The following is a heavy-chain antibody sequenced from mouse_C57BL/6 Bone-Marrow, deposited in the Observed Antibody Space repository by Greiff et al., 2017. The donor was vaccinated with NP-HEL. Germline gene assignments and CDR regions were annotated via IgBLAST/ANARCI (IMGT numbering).Heavy chain of an antibody. Sequence: QVQLQQPGAELVMPGASVKLSCKASGYTFTSYWMHWVKQRPGQGLEWIGEIDPSDSYTNYTQKFKGKSTLTVDKSSSTAYMQLSSLTSEDSAVYYCARGVPLCTTVVPGFAYWGQGTLVTVSA. CDR2: IDPSDSYT. J-gene: IGHJ3*01. V-gene: IGHV1-69*01. CDR1: GYTFTSYW. CDR3: ARGVPLCTTVVPGFAY. D-gene: IGHD1-1*01.